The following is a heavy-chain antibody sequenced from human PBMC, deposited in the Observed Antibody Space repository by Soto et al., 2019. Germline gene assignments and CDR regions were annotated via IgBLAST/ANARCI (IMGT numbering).Heavy chain of an antibody. CDR3: ARGLYCSSTSCYKAFSGMDV. CDR1: GFTFSSYD. V-gene: IGHV3-13*01. Sequence: GGSLRLSCAASGFTFSSYDMHWVRQATGKGLEWVSAIGTAGDTYYPGSVKGRFTISRENAKNSLYLQMNSLRAGDTAVYYCARGLYCSSTSCYKAFSGMDVWGQGTTVTVSS. J-gene: IGHJ6*02. D-gene: IGHD2-2*02. CDR2: IGTAGDT.